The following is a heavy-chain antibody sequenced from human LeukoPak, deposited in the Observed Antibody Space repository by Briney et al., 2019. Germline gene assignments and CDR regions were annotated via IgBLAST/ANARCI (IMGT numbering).Heavy chain of an antibody. CDR2: IYSGGYT. Sequence: GGSLRLSCAASGSTVNNNYMSWVRQAPGRGLEWVSVIYSGGYTYYAGSVKGRFTISRDNSKNTLYLQMNSLRADDTAVYYCASAIGSIWYEFDYWGQGTLVTVSS. J-gene: IGHJ4*02. CDR3: ASAIGSIWYEFDY. D-gene: IGHD6-13*01. V-gene: IGHV3-53*01. CDR1: GSTVNNNY.